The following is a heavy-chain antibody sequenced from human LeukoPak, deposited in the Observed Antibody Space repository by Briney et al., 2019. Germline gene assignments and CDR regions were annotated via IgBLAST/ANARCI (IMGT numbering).Heavy chain of an antibody. CDR1: GGSISSYY. CDR2: IYYSGST. CDR3: ARDRDCSSTSCYMVWFDP. D-gene: IGHD2-2*02. V-gene: IGHV4-59*12. Sequence: SETLSLTCTVSGGSISSYYWSWIRQPPGKGLEWIGYIYYSGSTNYNPSLKSRVTMSVDTSKNQFSLKLSSVTAADTAVYYCARDRDCSSTSCYMVWFDPWGQGTLVTVSS. J-gene: IGHJ5*02.